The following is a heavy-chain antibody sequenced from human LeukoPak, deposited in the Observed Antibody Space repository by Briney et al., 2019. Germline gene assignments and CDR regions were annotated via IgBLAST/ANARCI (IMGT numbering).Heavy chain of an antibody. CDR3: ARENGDYADAFDI. V-gene: IGHV3-21*01. Sequence: GGSLRLSCAASGFTFTNYRMTWVRQAPGKGLEWVFSISSTSGYIFYADSVQGRFTISRDNAKSSLYLQMNSLRAEDTAVYYCARENGDYADAFDIWGQGTMVTVSS. CDR2: ISSTSGYI. CDR1: GFTFTNYR. J-gene: IGHJ3*02. D-gene: IGHD4-17*01.